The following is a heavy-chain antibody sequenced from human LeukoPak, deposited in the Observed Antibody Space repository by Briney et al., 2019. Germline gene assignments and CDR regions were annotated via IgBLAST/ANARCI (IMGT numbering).Heavy chain of an antibody. CDR1: GYTFTSYY. CDR3: ARDGNIAVAGTYYYYYYGMDV. CDR2: INPSGGST. V-gene: IGHV1-46*01. J-gene: IGHJ6*02. D-gene: IGHD6-19*01. Sequence: ASVKVFCKASGYTFTSYYMHWVRQAPGQGLEWMGIINPSGGSTSYAQKFQGRVTMTRDTSTSTVYMELSSLRSEDTAVYYCARDGNIAVAGTYYYYYYGMDVWGQGTTVTVSS.